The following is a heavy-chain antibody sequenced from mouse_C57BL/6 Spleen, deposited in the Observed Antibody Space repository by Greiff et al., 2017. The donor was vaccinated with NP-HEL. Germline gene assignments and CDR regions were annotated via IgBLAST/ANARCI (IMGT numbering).Heavy chain of an antibody. CDR3: TRSIYYGIAWFAY. D-gene: IGHD2-1*01. V-gene: IGHV1-5*01. CDR2: IYPGNSDT. CDR1: GYTFTSYW. J-gene: IGHJ3*01. Sequence: VQLQQSGTVLARPGASVKMSCKTSGYTFTSYWMHWVKQRPGQGLEWIGAIYPGNSDTSYNQKFKGKAKLTAVTSASTAYMELSSLTNEDSAVYYCTRSIYYGIAWFAYWGQGTLVTVSA.